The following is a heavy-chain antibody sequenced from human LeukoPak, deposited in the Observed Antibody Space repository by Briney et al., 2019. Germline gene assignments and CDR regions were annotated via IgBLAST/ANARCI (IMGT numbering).Heavy chain of an antibody. V-gene: IGHV3-48*01. CDR2: ISTSGGTI. Sequence: GGSLRLSCAASGFTFSSYAMSWVRQAPGKGLEWVSYISTSGGTIYYADSVKGRFTISRDNAMNSLYLQMNSLRAEDTALYYCARRHYDTSGHVFDYWGQGTLVTVSS. D-gene: IGHD3-22*01. CDR1: GFTFSSYA. CDR3: ARRHYDTSGHVFDY. J-gene: IGHJ4*02.